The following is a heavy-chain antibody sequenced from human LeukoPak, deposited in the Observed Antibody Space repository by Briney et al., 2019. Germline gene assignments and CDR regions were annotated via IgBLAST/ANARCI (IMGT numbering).Heavy chain of an antibody. V-gene: IGHV3-48*01. Sequence: GGSLRLSCVASGFSFSRFGMNWVRQAPGKALEWISHISSASGDVYYADSVKGRFTISRDNAQNSLYLQMNSLRVEDTAIYYCAQKGGTDHWGQGTLVTVSS. CDR3: AQKGGTDH. J-gene: IGHJ4*02. CDR2: ISSASGDV. CDR1: GFSFSRFG. D-gene: IGHD2-15*01.